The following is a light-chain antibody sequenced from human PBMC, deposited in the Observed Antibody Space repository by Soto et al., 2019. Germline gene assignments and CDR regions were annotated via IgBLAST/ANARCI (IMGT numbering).Light chain of an antibody. J-gene: IGLJ3*02. CDR1: HNL. Sequence: QSVLTQPASVSGSPGQSITISCSGTHNLVSWYQHVPGKGPRLIIYEVTERPSGVSSRFSGSKSVDTASLIISGLQAEDEAIYYFCSYVGDHTFVFGGGTKLTVL. CDR2: EVT. CDR3: CSYVGDHTFV. V-gene: IGLV2-23*02.